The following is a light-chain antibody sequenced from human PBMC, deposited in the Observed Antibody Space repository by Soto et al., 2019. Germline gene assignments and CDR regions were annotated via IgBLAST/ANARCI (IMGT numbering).Light chain of an antibody. Sequence: EIVLTQSPATLSLSPGESATLSCRATRSVSSYLAWYQQKPGQAPRLLIYDASSRPTDIPARFSGSGSGKDFTLTISSLEPEDFAVYYCQHYKSYSEAFGQVTKVDTK. CDR3: QHYKSYSEA. CDR1: RSVSSY. V-gene: IGKV3-11*01. CDR2: DAS. J-gene: IGKJ1*01.